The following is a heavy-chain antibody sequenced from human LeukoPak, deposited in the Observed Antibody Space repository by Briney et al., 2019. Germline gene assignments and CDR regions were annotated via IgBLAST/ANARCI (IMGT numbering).Heavy chain of an antibody. CDR2: IYYSGGT. V-gene: IGHV4-59*08. Sequence: SETLSLTCTVSGVSVTSYYCNWVRQPPGRGLEWIGYIYYSGGTNYKTSLESRVTISLDTAKNQFSLKLRSVTAEDTAVYYCATTGATSPSSASWFNIEYWGQGTLVPVSS. CDR3: ATTGATSPSSASWFNIEY. J-gene: IGHJ4*02. D-gene: IGHD6-13*01. CDR1: GVSVTSYY.